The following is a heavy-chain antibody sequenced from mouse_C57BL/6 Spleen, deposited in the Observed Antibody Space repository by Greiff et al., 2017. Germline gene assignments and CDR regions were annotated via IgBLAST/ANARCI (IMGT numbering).Heavy chain of an antibody. CDR3: AREGIYDGYYVFFDY. J-gene: IGHJ2*01. Sequence: EVQLVESGPGLVKPSQSLSLTCSVTGYSITSGSYWNWIRQFPGNKLEWMGYISYDGSNNYNPSLKNRISITRDTSTNQFFLKLNSVTTEDTATYYCAREGIYDGYYVFFDYWGQGTTLTVSS. CDR2: ISYDGSN. CDR1: GYSITSGSY. V-gene: IGHV3-6*01. D-gene: IGHD2-3*01.